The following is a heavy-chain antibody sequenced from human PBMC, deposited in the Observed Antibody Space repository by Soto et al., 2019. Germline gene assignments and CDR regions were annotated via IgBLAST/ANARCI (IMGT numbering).Heavy chain of an antibody. J-gene: IGHJ3*02. CDR1: SGSISRGPYY. CDR3: ARGSMVRGVTPFDI. Sequence: QVQLQESGPGLVKPSQTLSLTCNVSSGSISRGPYYWSWIRQHPGGGLEWIGYIYYSGSAYYTPSHESRVTMSIDTSKSHSSLKLISVTAADTAVYYCARGSMVRGVTPFDIWGHGTLVTVSS. D-gene: IGHD3-10*01. V-gene: IGHV4-31*03. CDR2: IYYSGSA.